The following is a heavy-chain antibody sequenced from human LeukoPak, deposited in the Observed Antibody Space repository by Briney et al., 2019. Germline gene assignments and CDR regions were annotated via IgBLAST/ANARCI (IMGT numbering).Heavy chain of an antibody. CDR2: ISAYNGNT. V-gene: IGHV1-18*01. CDR1: GYTFTSYG. Sequence: ASVKVSCKASGYTFTSYGISWVRQAPGQGLEWMGWISAYNGNTNYAQKLQGRVTMTTDTSMSTAYMELRSLRSDDTAVYYCARGKVVVRGVNWESWFDPWGQGTLVTVSS. J-gene: IGHJ5*02. CDR3: ARGKVVVRGVNWESWFDP. D-gene: IGHD3-10*01.